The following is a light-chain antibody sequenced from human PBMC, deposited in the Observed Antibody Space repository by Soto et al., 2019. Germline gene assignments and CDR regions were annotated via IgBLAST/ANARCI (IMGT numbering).Light chain of an antibody. V-gene: IGKV1-39*01. Sequence: DIQMTQSPSSLSASVGDRVTITCRASQSISSYLNWYQQKPGKAPKLLIYAASSLQSGVPSRFSGSGSGTDFTLTISSLQPEDFATYYCQQSYSTLREITFGQGTRLEIK. CDR3: QQSYSTLREIT. J-gene: IGKJ5*01. CDR2: AAS. CDR1: QSISSY.